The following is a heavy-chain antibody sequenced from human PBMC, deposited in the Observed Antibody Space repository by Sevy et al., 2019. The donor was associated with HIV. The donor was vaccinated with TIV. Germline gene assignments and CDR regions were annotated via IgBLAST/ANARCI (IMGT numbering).Heavy chain of an antibody. J-gene: IGHJ4*02. V-gene: IGHV3-23*01. Sequence: GGSLRLSCVASGFTYSTYAMSWVRQSPGKGLEWVSIVSASGSVTFYADSVKGRFTISRDNSKDTLYLQMHSLRVDDTAVYYCAKGAMGTSNKSYFSDYWGQGTLVTVSS. CDR2: VSASGSVT. CDR3: AKGAMGTSNKSYFSDY. D-gene: IGHD2-8*01. CDR1: GFTYSTYA.